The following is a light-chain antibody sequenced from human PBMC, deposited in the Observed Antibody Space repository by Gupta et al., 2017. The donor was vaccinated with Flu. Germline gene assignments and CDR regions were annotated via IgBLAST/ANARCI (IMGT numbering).Light chain of an antibody. CDR2: GAS. V-gene: IGKV3-15*01. CDR1: QNIRTN. J-gene: IGKJ1*01. Sequence: VMTQSPATLSVSPGDGATLSCRASQNIRTNLAWYQQKPGQAPRLLIYGASTRATLFPARFSGSGSGTEFTLTISSRQSEDFAVYYCQHQNNCPGTFGQGTKVEIK. CDR3: QHQNNCPGT.